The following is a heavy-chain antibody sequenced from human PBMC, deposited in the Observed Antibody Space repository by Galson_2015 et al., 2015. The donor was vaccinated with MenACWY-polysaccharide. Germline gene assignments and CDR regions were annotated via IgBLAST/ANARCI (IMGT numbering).Heavy chain of an antibody. Sequence: SLRLSCAASGLPFSDAWMSWVRQGPGMGLEWVGHIKRKIDGGTADYAAPVKGRFTISRDDSKNTLYLQMNSLKIEDTAVYYCTRDRSGGYDYWGQGTLVTVSS. V-gene: IGHV3-15*01. CDR2: IKRKIDGGTA. CDR3: TRDRSGGYDY. D-gene: IGHD2-15*01. CDR1: GLPFSDAW. J-gene: IGHJ4*02.